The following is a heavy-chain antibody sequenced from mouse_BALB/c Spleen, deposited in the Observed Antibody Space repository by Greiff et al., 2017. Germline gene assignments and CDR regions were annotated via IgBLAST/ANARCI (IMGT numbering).Heavy chain of an antibody. V-gene: IGHV2-9*02. Sequence: VKLMESGPGLVAPSQSLSITCTVSGFSLTSYGVHWVRQPPGKGLEWLGVIWAGGSTNYNSALMSRLSISKDNSKSQVFLKMNSLQTDDTAMYYCATTMITTPLYAMDYWGQGTSVTVSS. CDR2: IWAGGST. CDR1: GFSLTSYG. J-gene: IGHJ4*01. D-gene: IGHD2-4*01. CDR3: ATTMITTPLYAMDY.